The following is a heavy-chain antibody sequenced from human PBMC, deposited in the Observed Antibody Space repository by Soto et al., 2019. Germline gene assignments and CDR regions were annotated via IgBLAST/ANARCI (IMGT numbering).Heavy chain of an antibody. Sequence: GGSLRLSCAASGFTFSTYWMHWVRQAPGKGLVWVSRINGDGSTTNYAEYVRGRFTIFRDNAENTLYLQMSSLGAEDTAVYYCARGIRNAYGADSWGQGTLVTVSS. V-gene: IGHV3-74*01. CDR2: INGDGSTT. CDR1: GFTFSTYW. CDR3: ARGIRNAYGADS. J-gene: IGHJ4*02. D-gene: IGHD4-17*01.